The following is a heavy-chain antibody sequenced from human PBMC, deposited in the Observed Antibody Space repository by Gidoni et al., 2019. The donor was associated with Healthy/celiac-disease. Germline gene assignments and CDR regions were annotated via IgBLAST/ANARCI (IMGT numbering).Heavy chain of an antibody. Sequence: QVQLVQSGAEVKKPGSSVKVSCTASGGPFSSYAISWVRQAPGQGLEWMGGIIPICGTANYAQKFQGRVTITADESTSTAYMELSSLRSEDTAVYYCARGPRGRFLEWLGYYWGQGTLVTVSS. CDR2: IIPICGTA. CDR3: ARGPRGRFLEWLGYY. CDR1: GGPFSSYA. V-gene: IGHV1-69*01. D-gene: IGHD3-3*01. J-gene: IGHJ4*02.